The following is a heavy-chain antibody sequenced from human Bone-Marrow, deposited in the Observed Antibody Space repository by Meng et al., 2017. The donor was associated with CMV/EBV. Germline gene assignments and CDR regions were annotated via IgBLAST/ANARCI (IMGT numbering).Heavy chain of an antibody. V-gene: IGHV1-69*05. CDR3: ARGGVDCSSTSCLPENWDLDYYYGMDV. D-gene: IGHD2-2*01. CDR2: IIPIFGTA. CDR1: GGTFSGYA. Sequence: SVKVSCKASGGTFSGYAISWVRQAPGQGLEWMGGIIPIFGTANYAQKFQGRVTITTDESTSTAYMELSSLRSEDTAVYYCARGGVDCSSTSCLPENWDLDYYYGMDVWGQGTTVTGSS. J-gene: IGHJ6*02.